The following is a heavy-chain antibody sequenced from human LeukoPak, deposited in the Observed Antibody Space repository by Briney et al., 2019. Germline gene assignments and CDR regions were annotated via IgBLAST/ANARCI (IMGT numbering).Heavy chain of an antibody. Sequence: PGGAVRLSCAGCGFTFSSYVLSWVRQAAGRGVEGVGVISGSGGRTYYLDSVKGGFTISRDNSKNTPYLQINTLSAEDTAVYYCASSPTVSVGYSSSVTCQAHYWGQGTLVTVSS. D-gene: IGHD2-2*01. CDR1: GFTFSSYV. J-gene: IGHJ4*02. CDR3: ASSPTVSVGYSSSVTCQAHY. V-gene: IGHV3-23*01. CDR2: ISGSGGRT.